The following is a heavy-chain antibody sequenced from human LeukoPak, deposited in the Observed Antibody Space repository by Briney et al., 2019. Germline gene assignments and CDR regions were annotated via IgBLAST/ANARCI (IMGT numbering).Heavy chain of an antibody. V-gene: IGHV3-53*01. Sequence: SGGSLRLSCAASGFTVSSNYMSWVRQAPGKGLEWVSVIYSGGSTYYADSVKGRFTISRDNSKNTLYLQMNSLRAEDTAVYYCARRSSGGNEGPFDYWGQGTLVTVSS. CDR3: ARRSSGGNEGPFDY. D-gene: IGHD6-19*01. CDR2: IYSGGST. CDR1: GFTVSSNY. J-gene: IGHJ4*02.